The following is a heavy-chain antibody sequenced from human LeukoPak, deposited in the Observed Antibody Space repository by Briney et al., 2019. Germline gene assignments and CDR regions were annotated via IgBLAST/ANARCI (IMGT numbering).Heavy chain of an antibody. CDR2: ISSDSNYI. J-gene: IGHJ4*02. Sequence: GGSLRLSCAASGFTFSSYDMHWVRQATGKGLEWVSAISSDSNYIYYADSVKGRFIISRDNAKNSLYLQMNSLRAEDTAVYYCARDRSRVSDYWGQGTLVTVSS. CDR1: GFTFSSYD. V-gene: IGHV3-21*01. CDR3: ARDRSRVSDY.